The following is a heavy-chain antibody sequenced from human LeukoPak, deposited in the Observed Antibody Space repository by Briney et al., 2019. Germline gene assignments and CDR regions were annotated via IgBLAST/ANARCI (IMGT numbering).Heavy chain of an antibody. CDR1: GGSISSYY. CDR2: IYYSGST. Sequence: SETLSLTCTVSGGSISSYYWSWIRQPPGKGLEWTGYIYYSGSTNYNPSLKSRVTISVDTSKNQFSLKLSSVTAADTAEYYCAREVITFGGVIVWRYFDYWGQGTLVTVSS. D-gene: IGHD3-16*02. J-gene: IGHJ4*02. V-gene: IGHV4-59*01. CDR3: AREVITFGGVIVWRYFDY.